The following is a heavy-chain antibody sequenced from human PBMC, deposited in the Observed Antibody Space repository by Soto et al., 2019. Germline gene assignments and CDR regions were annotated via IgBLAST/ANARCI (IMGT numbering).Heavy chain of an antibody. CDR2: IHYSGSP. V-gene: IGHV4-59*01. D-gene: IGHD2-21*02. J-gene: IGHJ4*02. CDR3: ARTGGGSDSY. Sequence: QVQLQESGPGLVKPSETLSLTCTVSGASINDCNGSWIRQPPGKGLEWIGYIHYSGSPNYNPSLKSRVTISLDTSKNQFSLKLRSVTAADTAMYYCARTGGGSDSYWGQGTLVTVSS. CDR1: GASINDCN.